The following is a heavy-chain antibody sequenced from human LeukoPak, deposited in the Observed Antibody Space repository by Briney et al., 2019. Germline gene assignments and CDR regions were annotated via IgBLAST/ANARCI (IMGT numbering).Heavy chain of an antibody. CDR2: VIPIFGTA. J-gene: IGHJ4*02. D-gene: IGHD3-9*01. CDR1: GGTFSSYA. V-gene: IGHV1-69*05. CDR3: ASRYFDWSQFDY. Sequence: SVKVSCKXSGGTFSSYAISWVRQAPGQGLEWMGGVIPIFGTANYSQKFQGRVTITTDESTSTAYMELSSLRSEDTAVYYCASRYFDWSQFDYWGQRTLVTVSS.